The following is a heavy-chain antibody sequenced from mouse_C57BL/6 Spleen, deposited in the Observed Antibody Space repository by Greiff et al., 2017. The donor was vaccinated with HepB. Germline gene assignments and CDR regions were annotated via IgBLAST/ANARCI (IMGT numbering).Heavy chain of an antibody. Sequence: EVQGVESGGGLVKPGGSLKLSCAASGFTFSSYAMSWVRQTPEKRLEWVATISDGGSYTYYPDNVKGRFTISRDNAKNNLYLQMSHLKSEDTAMYYCARDVGLYSNYGYAMDYWGQGTSVTVSS. J-gene: IGHJ4*01. CDR1: GFTFSSYA. V-gene: IGHV5-4*01. D-gene: IGHD2-5*01. CDR2: ISDGGSYT. CDR3: ARDVGLYSNYGYAMDY.